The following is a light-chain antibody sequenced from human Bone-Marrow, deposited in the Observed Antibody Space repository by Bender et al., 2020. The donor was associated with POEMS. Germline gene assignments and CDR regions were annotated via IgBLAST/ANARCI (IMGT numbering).Light chain of an antibody. CDR1: NIGSKS. V-gene: IGLV3-21*02. CDR2: DDS. CDR3: QVWDGSRDQVV. J-gene: IGLJ2*01. Sequence: SYVLTQPPSVSVAPGQTATITCGGNNIGSKSVHWYQQRPGQAPVLVVYDDSDRRSGIPERFSGSTSGNTATLTISRVEAGDEADYYCQVWDGSRDQVVFGGGTKLTVL.